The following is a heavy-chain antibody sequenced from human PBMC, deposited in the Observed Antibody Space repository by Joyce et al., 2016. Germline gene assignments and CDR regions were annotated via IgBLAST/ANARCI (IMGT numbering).Heavy chain of an antibody. CDR3: ARHQPIWCGERWFDP. CDR1: HGSINSSTYY. J-gene: IGHJ5*02. V-gene: IGHV4-39*01. CDR2: IYYSGSN. D-gene: IGHD3-10*01. Sequence: QLQLQESGPGLVEPSETLSLTCTVSHGSINSSTYYWGWIRQPPGKGLEWIGFIYYSGSNYYHPSLKRRVTISVDTPKNQFSLKLTSVTAADTAVYYCARHQPIWCGERWFDPWGQGTLVTVSS.